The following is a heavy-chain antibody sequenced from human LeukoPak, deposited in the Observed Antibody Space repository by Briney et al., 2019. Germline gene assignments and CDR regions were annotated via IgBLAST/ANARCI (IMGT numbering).Heavy chain of an antibody. CDR2: IKQDGTQK. CDR3: ARKGLPDY. Sequence: GGSLRLSCAASGFTFSDYWMSWVRQAPGKGLEWVANIKQDGTQKYYVDSMKGRFTISRDNAKNSLYLQMNSLRDEDTAVYYCARKGLPDYWGQGTLVTVSS. CDR1: GFTFSDYW. J-gene: IGHJ4*02. V-gene: IGHV3-7*01. D-gene: IGHD2-15*01.